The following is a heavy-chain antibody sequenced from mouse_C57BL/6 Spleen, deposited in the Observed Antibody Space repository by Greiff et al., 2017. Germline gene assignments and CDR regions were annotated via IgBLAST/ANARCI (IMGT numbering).Heavy chain of an antibody. CDR1: GFTFSDYG. J-gene: IGHJ4*01. CDR3: ARNWDYAMDY. Sequence: EVKLVESGGGLVKPGGSLKLSCAASGFTFSDYGMHWVRQASEKGLEWVAYISSGSSTIYYADTVKGRFTISRDNAKNTLFLQMTSLRSEDTAMYYCARNWDYAMDYWGQGTSVTVSS. D-gene: IGHD4-1*01. CDR2: ISSGSSTI. V-gene: IGHV5-17*01.